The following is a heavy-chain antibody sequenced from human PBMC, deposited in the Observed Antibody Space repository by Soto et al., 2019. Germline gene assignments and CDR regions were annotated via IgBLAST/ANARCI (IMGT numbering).Heavy chain of an antibody. Sequence: SETLSLTCSVSGFAISRGYYWSWVRQPPGKGLEWIGSIYPSVSSYHNPSLAARLRLSIDTSKNQFTLNLTSVTAADTALYFCAREKVGTTFFDNWGQGIQVTVSS. CDR1: GFAISRGYY. CDR2: IYPSVSS. D-gene: IGHD1-1*01. J-gene: IGHJ4*02. V-gene: IGHV4-38-2*02. CDR3: AREKVGTTFFDN.